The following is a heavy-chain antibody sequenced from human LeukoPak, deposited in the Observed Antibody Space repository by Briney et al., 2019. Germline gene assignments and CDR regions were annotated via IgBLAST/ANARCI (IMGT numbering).Heavy chain of an antibody. J-gene: IGHJ4*02. CDR1: GYTFTSYY. CDR3: ASGGVGWYFLLDY. V-gene: IGHV1-46*01. Sequence: ASVKVSCKASGYTFTSYYMHWVRQAPGQGLEWMGIINPSGGSTSYAQKFQGRVTMTRDMSTSTVYTELSSLRSEDTAVYYCASGGVGWYFLLDYWGQGTLVTVSS. D-gene: IGHD6-19*01. CDR2: INPSGGST.